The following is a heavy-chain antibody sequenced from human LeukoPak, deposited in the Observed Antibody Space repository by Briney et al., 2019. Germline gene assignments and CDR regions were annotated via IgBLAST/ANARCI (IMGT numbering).Heavy chain of an antibody. V-gene: IGHV3-23*01. CDR2: ISNSGSST. Sequence: PGGSLRLSCAASGFTFSSYWMSWVRQAPGKGLECVSGISNSGSSTYYADSVKGRFTISRDNSKNTLYLQMNSLRAEDTAVYYCAENWNLDYWGQGTLVTVSS. CDR1: GFTFSSYW. J-gene: IGHJ4*02. D-gene: IGHD1-1*01. CDR3: AENWNLDY.